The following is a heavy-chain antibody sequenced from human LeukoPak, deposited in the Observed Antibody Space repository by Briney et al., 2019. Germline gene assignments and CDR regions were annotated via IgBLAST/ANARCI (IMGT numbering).Heavy chain of an antibody. Sequence: PGGSLRLSCAASGFTFSSYAMSWVRQAPGKGLKWVSTINDNGAGTYYADSVKGRFTISRDNSKNTLYLQMNSLRAEDTAVYYCAKVFAPRGTIFGVVIIREALAYFDYWGQGTLVTVSS. CDR1: GFTFSSYA. D-gene: IGHD3-3*01. J-gene: IGHJ4*02. CDR2: INDNGAGT. CDR3: AKVFAPRGTIFGVVIIREALAYFDY. V-gene: IGHV3-23*01.